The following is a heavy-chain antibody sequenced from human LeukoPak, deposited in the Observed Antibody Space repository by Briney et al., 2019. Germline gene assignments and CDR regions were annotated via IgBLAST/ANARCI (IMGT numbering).Heavy chain of an antibody. V-gene: IGHV3-21*04. J-gene: IGHJ6*02. CDR1: GFTFSSYS. Sequence: PGGSLRLSCAASGFTFSSYSMNWVRQAPGKGLEWVSSISSSSSYIYYADSVKGRFTISRDNSKNTLYLQMNSLRAEDTAVYYCARGRVGRPPQQYYYYGMDVWGQGTTVTVSS. CDR3: ARGRVGRPPQQYYYYGMDV. D-gene: IGHD1-26*01. CDR2: ISSSSSYI.